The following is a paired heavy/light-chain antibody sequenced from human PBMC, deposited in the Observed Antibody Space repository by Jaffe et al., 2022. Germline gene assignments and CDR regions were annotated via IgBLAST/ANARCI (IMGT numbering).Heavy chain of an antibody. D-gene: IGHD1-1*01. CDR1: GGSVNSGSYY. CDR2: FSYIGTT. Sequence: QVQLQESGPGLVKPSETLSLTCTVSGGSVNSGSYYWSWIRQPPGKGLEWIGFFSYIGTTNYNPSLKSRVTISLDTSQNQFSLKLNSVTGADTAVYYCARRSNYSLFDYWGQGTLVTVSS. CDR3: ARRSNYSLFDY. V-gene: IGHV4-61*01. J-gene: IGHJ4*02.
Light chain of an antibody. CDR2: DNN. V-gene: IGLV1-51*01. Sequence: QSVLTQPPSVSAAPGQKVTISCSGSNSNIGNNYVSWYQQLPGTAPKLLIYDNNKRPSGIPDRFSGSKSGTSATLGITGLQTGDEADYYCGTWDSSLSAVVFGGGTKLTVL. CDR3: GTWDSSLSAVV. J-gene: IGLJ2*01. CDR1: NSNIGNNY.